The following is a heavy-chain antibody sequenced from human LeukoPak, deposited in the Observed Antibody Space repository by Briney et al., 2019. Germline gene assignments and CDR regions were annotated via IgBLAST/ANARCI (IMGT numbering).Heavy chain of an antibody. CDR2: IYPDDSDT. D-gene: IGHD5-24*01. CDR1: GYRFTSYW. CDR3: ARQSRDDSNRYYFDY. Sequence: GESLKICCGGSGYRFTSYWIGWVRQMPGKGLEWMGIIYPDDSDTRYSPSFQGQVTISADKSISTAYLQWSTLKASDTAIYYCARQSRDDSNRYYFDYWGQGTLVTVSS. J-gene: IGHJ4*02. V-gene: IGHV5-51*01.